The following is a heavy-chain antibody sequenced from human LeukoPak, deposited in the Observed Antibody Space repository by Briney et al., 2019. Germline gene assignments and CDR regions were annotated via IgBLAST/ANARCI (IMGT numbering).Heavy chain of an antibody. CDR1: GFTFSNYA. CDR3: AKMSSLEISY. CDR2: ISRSGSDT. V-gene: IGHV3-23*01. D-gene: IGHD3-3*01. J-gene: IGHJ4*02. Sequence: GGSLRLSCAASGFTFSNYAMNWVRQAPGKGLEWVSAISRSGSDTYYADSVKGRFTISRDNSKNMTFLQMSSLRVDDTAIYYCAKMSSLEISYWGQGTLVTVSS.